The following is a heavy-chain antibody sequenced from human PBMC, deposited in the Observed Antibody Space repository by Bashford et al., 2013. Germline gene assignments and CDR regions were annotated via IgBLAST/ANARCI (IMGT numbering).Heavy chain of an antibody. CDR3: ASYVVVPAARYEYGMDV. Sequence: SETLSLTCTVSGGSISSGGYYWSWIRQHPGKGLEWIGYIYYSGSTYYNPSLKSRVTISVDTSKNQFSLKLSSVTAADTAVYYCASYVVVPAARYEYGMDVWGQGTTVTVSS. J-gene: IGHJ6*02. D-gene: IGHD2-2*01. CDR1: GGSISSGGYY. V-gene: IGHV4-31*03. CDR2: IYYSGST.